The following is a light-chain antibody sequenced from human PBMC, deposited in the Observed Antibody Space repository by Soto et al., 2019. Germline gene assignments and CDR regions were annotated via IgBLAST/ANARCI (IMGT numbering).Light chain of an antibody. CDR1: QSAFSTY. V-gene: IGKV3-20*01. J-gene: IGKJ1*01. Sequence: EIVLTQSPGTLSLSPGERATLSCRASQSAFSTYLAWNQQKPGQAPRLLIYGASSRATGIPDRFSGSGSGTDFTLTISRLEPEDFAVYYCQQYGNSPWTLGQGTKVEIK. CDR2: GAS. CDR3: QQYGNSPWT.